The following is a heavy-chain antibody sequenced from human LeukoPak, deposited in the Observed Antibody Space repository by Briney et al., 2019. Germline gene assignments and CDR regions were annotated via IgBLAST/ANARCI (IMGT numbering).Heavy chain of an antibody. CDR3: AREGNWGLPDY. V-gene: IGHV3-53*01. CDR2: IYSGGRT. D-gene: IGHD7-27*01. J-gene: IGHJ4*02. CDR1: GFTVSSNY. Sequence: GGSLRLSCAASGFTVSSNYMSWVRRAPGKGLAWVSVIYSGGRTYYADSVQGRFTISRDNSKNTIHLQMNSLRAEDTAVYYCAREGNWGLPDYWGQGTLVTVSS.